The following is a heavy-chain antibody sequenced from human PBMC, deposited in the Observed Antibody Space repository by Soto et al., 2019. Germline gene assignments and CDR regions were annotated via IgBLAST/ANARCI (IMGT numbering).Heavy chain of an antibody. J-gene: IGHJ5*02. CDR1: GFAFSSFE. D-gene: IGHD2-2*01. Sequence: GGSLRLSCAASGFAFSSFEMTWVRQAPGKGLEWVSYISSIGSTIYYADSVKGRFTISRDNAKNALYLQMNSLRAEDTAVYYCASQPAVWPFNWFDPWGQGTLVTVSS. CDR2: ISSIGSTI. V-gene: IGHV3-48*03. CDR3: ASQPAVWPFNWFDP.